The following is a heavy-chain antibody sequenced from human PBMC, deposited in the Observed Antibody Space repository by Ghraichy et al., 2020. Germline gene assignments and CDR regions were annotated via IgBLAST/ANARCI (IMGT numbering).Heavy chain of an antibody. V-gene: IGHV4-30-4*01. CDR3: ARVDRGVLLGSIGL. Sequence: SETLSLTCTVSGGSISSGDYYWSWIRQPPGKGLEWIGYIYYSGSTYYNPSLKSRVTISVDTSKNQFSLKLSSVTAADTAVYYCARVDRGVLLGSIGLWGQGTLVTVSS. CDR2: IYYSGST. CDR1: GGSISSGDYY. D-gene: IGHD2/OR15-2a*01. J-gene: IGHJ4*02.